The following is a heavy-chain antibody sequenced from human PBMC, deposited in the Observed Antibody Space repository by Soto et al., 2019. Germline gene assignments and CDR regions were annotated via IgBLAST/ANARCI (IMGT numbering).Heavy chain of an antibody. J-gene: IGHJ6*02. CDR3: ARDLRVATAGNGGGYYYYGMDV. D-gene: IGHD6-13*01. CDR1: GYTFTGYY. Sequence: GASVKVSCKASGYTFTGYYMHWVRQAPGQGLEWMGWINPNSGGTNYAQKFQGWVTMTRDTSISTAYMELSRLRSDDTAGYYCARDLRVATAGNGGGYYYYGMDVWGQGTTVTVSS. V-gene: IGHV1-2*04. CDR2: INPNSGGT.